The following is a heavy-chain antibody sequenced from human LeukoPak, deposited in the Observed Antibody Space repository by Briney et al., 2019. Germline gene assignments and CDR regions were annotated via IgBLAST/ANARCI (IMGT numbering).Heavy chain of an antibody. CDR2: IKQDGSEK. CDR1: GFTFDDYG. D-gene: IGHD6-19*01. V-gene: IGHV3-7*01. Sequence: GGSLRLSCAASGFTFDDYGMSWVRQAPGKGLEWVANIKQDGSEKYYVDSVKGRFTISRDNAKNSLYLQLNSLRAEDTAVYYCARSPYTSGWYGVGYWGQGTLVTVSS. J-gene: IGHJ4*02. CDR3: ARSPYTSGWYGVGY.